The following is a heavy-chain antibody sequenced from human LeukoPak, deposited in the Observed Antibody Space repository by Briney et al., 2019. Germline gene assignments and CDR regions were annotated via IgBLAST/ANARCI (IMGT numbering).Heavy chain of an antibody. V-gene: IGHV1-8*01. J-gene: IGHJ4*02. CDR2: MNPNSGDT. CDR3: ARGHGPGGTRWPNLDY. CDR1: AYTFTSYE. Sequence: ASVKVSCKTSAYTFTSYEINWARQASGQGLEWMGWMNPNSGDTGYAQKFQGRVTMTRDTSINTAYVELSSLTSEDTAVYYCARGHGPGGTRWPNLDYWGQGTLITVSA. D-gene: IGHD4-23*01.